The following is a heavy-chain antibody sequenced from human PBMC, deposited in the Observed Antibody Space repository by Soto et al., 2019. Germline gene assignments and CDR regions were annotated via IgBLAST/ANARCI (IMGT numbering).Heavy chain of an antibody. Sequence: ASVKVSCKASGYTFVSYGISWVRQAPGQGLEWMGWISPYNGNTNYVQKFQGRVTMTTDTPTSTVYMELRSLRSDDTAVYYCSRDAQKWLVAAFDIPGQGTTVTVSS. D-gene: IGHD6-19*01. V-gene: IGHV1-18*01. CDR2: ISPYNGNT. J-gene: IGHJ3*02. CDR3: SRDAQKWLVAAFDI. CDR1: GYTFVSYG.